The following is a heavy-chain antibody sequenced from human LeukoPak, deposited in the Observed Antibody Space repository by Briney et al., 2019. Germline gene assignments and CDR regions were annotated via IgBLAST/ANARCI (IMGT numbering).Heavy chain of an antibody. D-gene: IGHD6-6*01. V-gene: IGHV3-7*01. CDR2: INQDGSEK. CDR1: GFTFATYW. J-gene: IGHJ6*04. Sequence: GESLRLSCAASGFTFATYWMTWVRQAPGKGLEWVANINQDGSEKYFVDSVKGRFTISRDNTKNSLYLQMNSLRVEDTAVYYCARGGRYSSSSGGVWGKGTTVTVSS. CDR3: ARGGRYSSSSGGV.